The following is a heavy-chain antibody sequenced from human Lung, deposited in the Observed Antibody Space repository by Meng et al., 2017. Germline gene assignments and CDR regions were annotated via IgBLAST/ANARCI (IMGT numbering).Heavy chain of an antibody. D-gene: IGHD6-13*01. CDR2: INPKSGDT. Sequence: QVRLVQSRAEVKKPGASVKVSCKASGYTFPDYWLHWVRRAPGQGLEWMGRINPKSGDTHYAQRFQGRVTMTGDTSISTAYMELGGLRSDDTAMYYRARDEDISAAGKLFGDYWGQGTLVTVSS. CDR3: ARDEDISAAGKLFGDY. J-gene: IGHJ4*02. V-gene: IGHV1-2*06. CDR1: GYTFPDYW.